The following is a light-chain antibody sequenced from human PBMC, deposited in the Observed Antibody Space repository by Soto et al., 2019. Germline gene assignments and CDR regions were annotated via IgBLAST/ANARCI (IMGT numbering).Light chain of an antibody. CDR1: QTISNY. CDR3: QQSYSAPTT. CDR2: TAA. Sequence: DLQMTQSPSSLSASVGDRVTITCRASQTISNYLNWYQQKSGQAPKLLIYTAASLQSGVPSRVSGSGSGTDFTRTITTLPPEEFATDYCQQSYSAPTTFGGGTKVDIK. V-gene: IGKV1-39*01. J-gene: IGKJ4*01.